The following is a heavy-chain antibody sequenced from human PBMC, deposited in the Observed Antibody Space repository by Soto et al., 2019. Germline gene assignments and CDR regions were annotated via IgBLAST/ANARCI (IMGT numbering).Heavy chain of an antibody. D-gene: IGHD3-22*01. Sequence: ASVKVSCKASGYTFTGYYMHWVRQAPGQGLEWMGWINPNSGGTNYAQKFQGRVTMTGDTSISTAYMELSRLRSDDTAVYYCARVIYDSSGYYYYYYGMDVWGQGTTVTVSS. CDR1: GYTFTGYY. CDR3: ARVIYDSSGYYYYYYGMDV. V-gene: IGHV1-2*02. J-gene: IGHJ6*02. CDR2: INPNSGGT.